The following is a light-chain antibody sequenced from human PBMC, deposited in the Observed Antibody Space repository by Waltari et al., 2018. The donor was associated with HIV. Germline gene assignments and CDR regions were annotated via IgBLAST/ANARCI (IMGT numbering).Light chain of an antibody. CDR1: QVIGND. CDR3: LQDGSFPLT. J-gene: IGKJ3*01. V-gene: IGKV1-6*02. Sequence: AIQMTQSPSSLSASVGDRVTITCRASQVIGNDLGWYQQKPGQAPKALIYAASSLQTGIPSRFSGSRSGTDFTRTISSLQTEDSATYYCLQDGSFPLTFGPGTKVDV. CDR2: AAS.